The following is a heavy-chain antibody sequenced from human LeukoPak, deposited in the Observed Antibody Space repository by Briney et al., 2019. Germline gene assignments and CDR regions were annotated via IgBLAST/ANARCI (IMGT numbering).Heavy chain of an antibody. CDR2: MNPNSGNT. D-gene: IGHD2-15*01. CDR3: AITRLGVVVVDYYFDY. J-gene: IGHJ4*02. Sequence: GASVKVACKASGYTFTSYDINWVRQATGQGLEWMGWMNPNSGNTGYAQKFQGRVTMTRNTSISTAYMELSSLRSEDTAVYYCAITRLGVVVVDYYFDYWGQGTLVTVSS. V-gene: IGHV1-8*01. CDR1: GYTFTSYD.